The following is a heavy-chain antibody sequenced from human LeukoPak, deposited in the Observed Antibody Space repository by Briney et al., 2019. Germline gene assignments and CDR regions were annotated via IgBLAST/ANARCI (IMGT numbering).Heavy chain of an antibody. CDR1: GFTFSSYW. V-gene: IGHV3-7*01. CDR3: AKGGAPFAESAY. Sequence: PGGSLRLSCAASGFTFSSYWMSWVRQAPGKGLEWVANMKEDGSQEYYVDSVRGRFTISRDNARNSVYLQMNSLRAEDTAVYYCAKGGAPFAESAYWGQGTLVTVSS. D-gene: IGHD3-10*01. J-gene: IGHJ4*02. CDR2: MKEDGSQE.